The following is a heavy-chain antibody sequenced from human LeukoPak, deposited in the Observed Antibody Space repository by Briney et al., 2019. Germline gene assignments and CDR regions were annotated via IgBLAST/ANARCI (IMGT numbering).Heavy chain of an antibody. J-gene: IGHJ6*02. D-gene: IGHD4/OR15-4a*01. Sequence: GASVKVSCKASGYTFTSYYIHWVRRAPGQGLEWMGRIIPILGIANYAQKFQGRVTITADKSTSTAYMELSSLRSEDTAVYYCARDGAYYGMDVWGQGTTVTVSS. V-gene: IGHV1-69*04. CDR1: GYTFTSYY. CDR3: ARDGAYYGMDV. CDR2: IIPILGIA.